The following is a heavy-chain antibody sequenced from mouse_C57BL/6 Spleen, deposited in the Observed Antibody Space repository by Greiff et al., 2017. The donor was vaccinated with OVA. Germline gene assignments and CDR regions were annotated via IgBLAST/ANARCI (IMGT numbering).Heavy chain of an antibody. CDR3: TDYYGSSSYYFDY. Sequence: QVQLKQSGAELVRPGASVTLSCKASGYTFTDYEMHWVKQTPVHGLEWIGAIDPETGGTAYNQKFKGKAILTADKSSSTAYMELRSLTSEDSAVYYCTDYYGSSSYYFDYWGQGTTLTVSS. CDR2: IDPETGGT. CDR1: GYTFTDYE. V-gene: IGHV1-15*01. J-gene: IGHJ2*01. D-gene: IGHD1-1*01.